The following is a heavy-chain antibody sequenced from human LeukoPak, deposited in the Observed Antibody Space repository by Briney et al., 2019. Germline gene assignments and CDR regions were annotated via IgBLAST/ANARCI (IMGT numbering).Heavy chain of an antibody. Sequence: PSETLSLTCAVYGGSFSGYYWSWIRQPPGKGLEWIGEINHSGSTNYNPSLKSRVTISVDTSKNKYSLMLSSVTAADTAVYYCARGRIRRGSRFDYWGQGTLVTVSS. CDR2: INHSGST. D-gene: IGHD2-15*01. V-gene: IGHV4-34*01. CDR1: GGSFSGYY. J-gene: IGHJ4*02. CDR3: ARGRIRRGSRFDY.